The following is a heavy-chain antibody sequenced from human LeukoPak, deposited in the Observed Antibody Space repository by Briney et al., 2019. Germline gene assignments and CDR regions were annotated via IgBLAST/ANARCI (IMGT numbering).Heavy chain of an antibody. V-gene: IGHV1-2*02. CDR1: GYTFTSYY. D-gene: IGHD6-19*01. CDR3: ARAYSSGWGNWFDP. CDR2: INPNSGGT. Sequence: GASVKVSCKASGYTFTSYYIHWVRQAPGQGLEWMGWINPNSGGTNYAQKFQGRVTMTMDTSISTAYMELSRLRSDDTAVYYCARAYSSGWGNWFDPWGQGTLVTVSS. J-gene: IGHJ5*02.